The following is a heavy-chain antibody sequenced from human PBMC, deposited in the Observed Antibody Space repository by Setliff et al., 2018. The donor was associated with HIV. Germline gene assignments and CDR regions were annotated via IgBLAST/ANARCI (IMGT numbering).Heavy chain of an antibody. J-gene: IGHJ5*02. CDR1: GFTFSSYW. V-gene: IGHV3-7*03. D-gene: IGHD1-26*01. CDR3: ANLWEVGA. CDR2: IKEDGSEK. Sequence: GSLRLSCAASGFTFSSYWMSWVRQAPGKGLEWVANIKEDGSEKYYVDSVKGRFTISRDNARTSLYLEMSSLRVEDTAVYLCANLWEVGAWGQGTLVTVSS.